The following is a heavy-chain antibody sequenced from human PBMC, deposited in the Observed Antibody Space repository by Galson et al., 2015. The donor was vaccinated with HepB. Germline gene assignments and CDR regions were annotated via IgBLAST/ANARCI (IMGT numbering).Heavy chain of an antibody. D-gene: IGHD3-22*01. CDR3: AKGSNLYDSSGYYYFAEYFQH. CDR2: ISGSGGST. CDR1: GFTFSSYA. J-gene: IGHJ1*01. V-gene: IGHV3-23*01. Sequence: SLRLSCAASGFTFSSYAMSWVRQAPGKGLEWVSAISGSGGSTYYADSVKGRFTISRDNSKNTLYLQMNSLRAEDTAVYYCAKGSNLYDSSGYYYFAEYFQHWGQGTLVTVSS.